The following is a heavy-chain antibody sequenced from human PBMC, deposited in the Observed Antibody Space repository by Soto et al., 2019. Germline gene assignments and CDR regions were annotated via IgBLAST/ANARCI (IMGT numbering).Heavy chain of an antibody. CDR1: GFTFSSYG. V-gene: IGHV3-33*01. CDR3: AGGYSSFGY. J-gene: IGHJ4*02. Sequence: QVQLVESGGGVVQPGRSLRLSCAASGFTFSSYGLHWVRQAPGKGLEWVAVIWYDGSNKYYADSVKGRFTISRDNSKNTLYLQMNSLRAEDTAVYYCAGGYSSFGYWGQGTLVTVSS. D-gene: IGHD6-13*01. CDR2: IWYDGSNK.